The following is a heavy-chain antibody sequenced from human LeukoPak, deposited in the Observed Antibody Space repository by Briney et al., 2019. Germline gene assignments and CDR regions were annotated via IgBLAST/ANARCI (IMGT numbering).Heavy chain of an antibody. CDR2: ISAYNGNT. Sequence: VASVKVSCKASGYTFTSYGISWVRQAPGQGLEWMGWISAYNGNTNYAQKLQGRVTMTTDISTSTAYMELRSLRSDDTAVYYCARDGFCSSTSCYRTIFDYWGQGTLVTVSS. CDR1: GYTFTSYG. J-gene: IGHJ4*02. D-gene: IGHD2-2*01. V-gene: IGHV1-18*01. CDR3: ARDGFCSSTSCYRTIFDY.